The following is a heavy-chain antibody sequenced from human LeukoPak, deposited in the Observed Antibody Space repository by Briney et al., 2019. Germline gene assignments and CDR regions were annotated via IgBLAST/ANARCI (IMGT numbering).Heavy chain of an antibody. J-gene: IGHJ4*02. CDR3: ARDYGQWLVPGYYFDY. V-gene: IGHV3-23*01. D-gene: IGHD6-19*01. Sequence: PGGSLRLSCASSGFTFSSYAMSWVRQAPGKGLEWVSTIGGTGVRTYYADSVKGRFTISRDNAKNSLYLQMNSLRAEDTAVYYCARDYGQWLVPGYYFDYWGQGTLVTVSS. CDR2: IGGTGVRT. CDR1: GFTFSSYA.